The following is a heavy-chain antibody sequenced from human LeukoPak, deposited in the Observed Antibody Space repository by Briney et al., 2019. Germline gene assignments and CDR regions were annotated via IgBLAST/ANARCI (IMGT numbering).Heavy chain of an antibody. CDR3: AKDRIAARSRRFDP. Sequence: PGGSLRLSCAASGFIFSDYWMHWVRRGPGKGLVCVSRIKSDGSSTSYAESVKGRFTISRDNSKNTLYLQMNSLRAEDTAVYYCAKDRIAARSRRFDPWGQGTLVTVSS. J-gene: IGHJ5*02. CDR1: GFIFSDYW. D-gene: IGHD6-6*01. V-gene: IGHV3-74*01. CDR2: IKSDGSST.